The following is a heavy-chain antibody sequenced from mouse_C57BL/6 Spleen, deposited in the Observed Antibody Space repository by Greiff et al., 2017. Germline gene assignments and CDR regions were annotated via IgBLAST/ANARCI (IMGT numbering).Heavy chain of an antibody. V-gene: IGHV1-82*01. D-gene: IGHD1-1*01. Sequence: QVQLQQSGPELVKPGASVKISCKASGYAFSSSWMNWVKQRPGKGLEWIGRIYPGDGDTNYNGKFKGKATLTADKSSSTAYMQLSSLTSEDSAVYFCARDYGSSYDAMDYWGSRNLSHRLL. J-gene: IGHJ4*01. CDR2: IYPGDGDT. CDR1: GYAFSSSW. CDR3: ARDYGSSYDAMDY.